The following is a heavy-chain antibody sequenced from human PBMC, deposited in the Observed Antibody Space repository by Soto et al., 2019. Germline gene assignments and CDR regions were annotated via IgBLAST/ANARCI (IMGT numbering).Heavy chain of an antibody. CDR3: AKSQSPMVRGVIEAFDF. CDR2: INWNGGST. CDR1: GLTFDDYA. V-gene: IGHV3-20*03. D-gene: IGHD3-10*01. Sequence: GGSLRLSYVASGLTFDDYAMRRVRQVTGKGLEWVSGINWNGGSTHYADSVKGRCTISRDNAKNSLYLQMNSLRDEDTAFYYCAKSQSPMVRGVIEAFDFWGQGTLVTVSS. J-gene: IGHJ4*02.